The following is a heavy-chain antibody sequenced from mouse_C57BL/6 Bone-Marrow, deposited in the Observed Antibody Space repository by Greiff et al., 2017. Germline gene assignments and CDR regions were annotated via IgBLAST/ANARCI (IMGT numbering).Heavy chain of an antibody. Sequence: QVQLQQSGAELVRPGSSVKLSCKASGYTFTSYWMHWVKQRPIQGLEWIGNIDPSDSETHYNQKFKDKATLTVDKSSSTAYMQLSSLTSEDSAVYYCARCYYGSSPRAMDYWGQGTSVTVSS. D-gene: IGHD1-1*01. CDR2: IDPSDSET. CDR1: GYTFTSYW. V-gene: IGHV1-52*01. J-gene: IGHJ4*01. CDR3: ARCYYGSSPRAMDY.